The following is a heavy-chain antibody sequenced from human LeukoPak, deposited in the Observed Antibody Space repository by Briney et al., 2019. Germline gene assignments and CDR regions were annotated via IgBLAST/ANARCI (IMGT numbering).Heavy chain of an antibody. D-gene: IGHD2-21*02. Sequence: SETLSLTCTVSGGSVSSGSYYWSWIRQPPGKGLEWIGYIYYSGSTNYNPSLKSRVTISVDTSKNQFSLKLSSVTAADTAVYYCARGGGDCYWACNWFDPWGQGTLVTVSS. V-gene: IGHV4-61*01. CDR2: IYYSGST. CDR3: ARGGGDCYWACNWFDP. J-gene: IGHJ5*02. CDR1: GGSVSSGSYY.